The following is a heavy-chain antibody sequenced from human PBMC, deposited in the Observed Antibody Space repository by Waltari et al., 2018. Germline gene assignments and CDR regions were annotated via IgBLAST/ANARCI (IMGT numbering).Heavy chain of an antibody. D-gene: IGHD2-21*01. CDR1: GGSITSDNYY. V-gene: IGHV4-30-4*08. Sequence: QVQLQESGPGLVKPSQTLSLPCTVPGGSITSDNYYWSWIRQPPGKGLEWIGYIYYSGSTYYNPSLKGRVTMSIDTSKNQFSLKLTSVSAADTAVYYCASLNCGGDCYARPGEFDYWGQGTLVTVSS. J-gene: IGHJ4*02. CDR3: ASLNCGGDCYARPGEFDY. CDR2: IYYSGST.